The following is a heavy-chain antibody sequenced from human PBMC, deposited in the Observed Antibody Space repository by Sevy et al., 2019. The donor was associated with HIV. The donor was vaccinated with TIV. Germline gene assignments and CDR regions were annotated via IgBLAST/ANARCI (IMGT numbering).Heavy chain of an antibody. Sequence: GGSLRLSCTTSGFRFSIYAMTWVRQAPGKGLEWVSSFCMGGDRIYYADSVRGRFTISRDDSKNTLYLEMNNPRAEDTAKYYCAREGCSKGQDYWGQGTLVTVSS. CDR2: FCMGGDRI. V-gene: IGHV3-23*01. CDR1: GFRFSIYA. CDR3: AREGCSKGQDY. J-gene: IGHJ4*02. D-gene: IGHD2-2*01.